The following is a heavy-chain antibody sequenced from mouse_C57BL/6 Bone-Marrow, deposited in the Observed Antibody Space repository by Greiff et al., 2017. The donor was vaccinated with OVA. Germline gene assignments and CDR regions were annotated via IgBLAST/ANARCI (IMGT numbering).Heavy chain of an antibody. CDR1: GYTFTSYW. J-gene: IGHJ3*01. D-gene: IGHD1-1*01. CDR3: ARGGDYGSSYVAWFAY. V-gene: IGHV1-69*01. Sequence: VQLQQSGAELVMPGASVKLSCKASGYTFTSYWMHWVKQRPGQGLEWIGEIDPSDSYTNYNQKFKGKSTLTVDKSSSTAYMQLSSLTSEDSAVYYCARGGDYGSSYVAWFAYWGQGTLVTVSA. CDR2: IDPSDSYT.